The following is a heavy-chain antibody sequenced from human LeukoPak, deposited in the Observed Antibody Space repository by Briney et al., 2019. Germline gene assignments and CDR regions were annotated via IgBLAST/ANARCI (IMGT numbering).Heavy chain of an antibody. CDR3: VRGRNNNYYDDSGYYPY. CDR1: GFTFSSFD. V-gene: IGHV3-13*01. J-gene: IGHJ4*02. D-gene: IGHD3-22*01. Sequence: GGSLRLSCAASGFTFSSFDMHWVRHAPGKGLEWGSGIGTLFDTHYPDSLKGRFTISRENAKNSVFLQMNNVRAGDTAVYYCVRGRNNNYYDDSGYYPYWGQGTLVTVSS. CDR2: IGTLFDT.